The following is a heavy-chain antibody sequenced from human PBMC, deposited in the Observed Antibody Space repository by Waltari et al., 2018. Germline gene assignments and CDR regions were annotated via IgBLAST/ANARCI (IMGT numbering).Heavy chain of an antibody. CDR1: GGSISSGSSY. D-gene: IGHD5-12*01. J-gene: IGHJ3*02. V-gene: IGHV4-61*09. CDR3: AREGSGYDDAFDI. Sequence: QVQLQESGPGLVKPSQTLSLTCTVSGGSISSGSSYWSWSRQPAGKGLEWVGYIYTSGTTNCTPSLKSRVTISVDTSKNQFSLKLSSVTAADTAVYYCAREGSGYDDAFDIWGQGTMVTVSS. CDR2: IYTSGTT.